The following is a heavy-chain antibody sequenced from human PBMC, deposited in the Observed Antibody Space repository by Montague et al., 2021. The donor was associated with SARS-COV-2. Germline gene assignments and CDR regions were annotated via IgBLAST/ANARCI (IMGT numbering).Heavy chain of an antibody. V-gene: IGHV4-34*01. J-gene: IGHJ6*02. CDR3: ACGEITTRGLIYYYGMDV. CDR2: INHSGST. CDR1: GGSFSGYY. D-gene: IGHD4-11*01. Sequence: SETLSLTCAFYGGSFSGYYWTWIRQSPRKGLEWIGEINHSGSTNYNPSLKSRVTISVDTSKNQFSLKLSSVTAADTAVHYCACGEITTRGLIYYYGMDVWGQGTTVTVSS.